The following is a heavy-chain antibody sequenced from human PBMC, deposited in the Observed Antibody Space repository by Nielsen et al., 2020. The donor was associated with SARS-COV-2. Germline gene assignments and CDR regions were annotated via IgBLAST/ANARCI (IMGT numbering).Heavy chain of an antibody. CDR3: ARDAAYSRFDY. V-gene: IGHV3-7*05. CDR1: GLIFSSSW. Sequence: GRSLRLSCAASGLIFSSSWTVWVRQAPGKGLEWVANINEGGSVVNYVDSVKGRFTISRDNAGKSLYLQMNSLRAEDTAVYYCARDAAYSRFDYWGQGTLVTVSS. CDR2: INEGGSVV. D-gene: IGHD4-11*01. J-gene: IGHJ4*02.